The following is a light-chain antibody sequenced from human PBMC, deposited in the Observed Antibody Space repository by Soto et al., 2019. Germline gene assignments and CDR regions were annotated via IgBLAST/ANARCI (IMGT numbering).Light chain of an antibody. V-gene: IGKV3-15*01. J-gene: IGKJ1*01. CDR3: QHPGT. CDR1: QSVSSN. Sequence: EIVMTQSPATLSVSPGERATLSCRASQSVSSNLAWYQQKPGQAPRLLIYGASTRATGIPARFSGSWSGTEFTLTISSLQSEDFAVYYCQHPGTFGQGTKVEIK. CDR2: GAS.